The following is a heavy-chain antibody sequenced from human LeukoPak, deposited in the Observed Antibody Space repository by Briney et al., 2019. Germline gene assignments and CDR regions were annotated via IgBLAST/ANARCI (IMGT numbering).Heavy chain of an antibody. CDR1: GFTFSSYE. D-gene: IGHD2-2*01. CDR3: VRRYCSSTSCTLDS. J-gene: IGHJ4*02. V-gene: IGHV3-48*03. CDR2: ISNSGRTI. Sequence: GESLRLSCAASGFTFSSYEMNWVRQAPGKGLEWVSYISNSGRTIFYADSVKGRFTVSRDNAKNSLYLQMNSLRAEDTAVYYCVRRYCSSTSCTLDSWGQGTLATVSS.